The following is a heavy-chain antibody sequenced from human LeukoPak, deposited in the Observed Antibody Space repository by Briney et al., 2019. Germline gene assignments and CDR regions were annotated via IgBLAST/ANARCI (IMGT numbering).Heavy chain of an antibody. CDR3: ARERGEEYSSGWYKTNFFDT. CDR1: SDFFSSVTDY. Sequence: SETLSLNCTVSSDFFSSVTDYWAWIRQPPGKGLEWIASGDYSGGTYYNPSLESRVAISADMSKNQISLKLSSVTAADTALYYCARERGEEYSSGWYKTNFFDTWGQGTRVTVSS. J-gene: IGHJ4*02. D-gene: IGHD6-19*01. V-gene: IGHV4-39*07. CDR2: GDYSGGT.